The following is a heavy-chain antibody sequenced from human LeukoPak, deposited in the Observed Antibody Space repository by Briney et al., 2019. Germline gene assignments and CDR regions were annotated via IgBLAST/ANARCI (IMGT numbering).Heavy chain of an antibody. J-gene: IGHJ4*02. D-gene: IGHD5-12*01. CDR2: IYYSGNT. V-gene: IGHV4-39*01. CDR1: GGSISTSSCY. CDR3: ARRRHLWRLRGGFDY. Sequence: PSETLSLTCTVSGGSISTSSCYWGWIRQPPGKGLEWIGNIYYSGNTYYNPSLKSRVTTSVDTSKNQFSLKLSSVTAADTAVYYCARRRHLWRLRGGFDYWGQGTLVTVSS.